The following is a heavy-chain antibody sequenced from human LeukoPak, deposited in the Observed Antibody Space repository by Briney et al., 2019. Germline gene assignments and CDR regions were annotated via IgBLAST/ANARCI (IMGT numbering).Heavy chain of an antibody. J-gene: IGHJ4*02. CDR3: ARVDPIAALDY. CDR2: IYTSGST. V-gene: IGHV4-61*02. D-gene: IGHD6-6*01. CDR1: GGSITSGSYY. Sequence: SQRLSVTSTAAGGSITSGSYYWSWIRQPAGTRLERIGRIYTSGSTNYNPSLKSRVTISVDTSKNQFSLKLSSVTAADTAVYYCARVDPIAALDYWGQGTLVTVSS.